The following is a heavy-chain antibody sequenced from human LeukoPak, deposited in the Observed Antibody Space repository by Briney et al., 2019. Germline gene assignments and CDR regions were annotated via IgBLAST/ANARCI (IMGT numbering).Heavy chain of an antibody. D-gene: IGHD3-9*01. CDR1: GGSFSGYY. Sequence: PSETLSLTCAVYGGSFSGYYWSWIRQPPGKGLEWIGEINHSGSTNYNPSLKSRVTISVDTSKNQFSLKLSSVTAADTAVYYCARPGVLRYFDWLFTLDAFDIWGQGTMVTVSS. V-gene: IGHV4-34*01. CDR2: INHSGST. J-gene: IGHJ3*02. CDR3: ARPGVLRYFDWLFTLDAFDI.